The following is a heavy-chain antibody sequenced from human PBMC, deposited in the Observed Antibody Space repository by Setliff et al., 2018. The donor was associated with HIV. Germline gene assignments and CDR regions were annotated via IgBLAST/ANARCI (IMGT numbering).Heavy chain of an antibody. J-gene: IGHJ2*01. Sequence: SGPTLVNPAQTLTLTCTFSGFSLSTSGVGVGWIRQPPGKALEWLALIYWDDDKFYNPSLESRLTITKDTSKSRVVLTMTNLDPVNTATYFCAHGRIAAADPGYFDLWGRGTLVTVSS. V-gene: IGHV2-5*02. D-gene: IGHD6-13*01. CDR3: AHGRIAAADPGYFDL. CDR2: IYWDDDK. CDR1: GFSLSTSGVG.